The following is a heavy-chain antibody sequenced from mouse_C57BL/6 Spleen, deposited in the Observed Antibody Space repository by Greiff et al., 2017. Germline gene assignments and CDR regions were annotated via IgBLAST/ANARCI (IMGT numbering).Heavy chain of an antibody. CDR3: ARGGSPAWFAY. V-gene: IGHV5-4*01. D-gene: IGHD1-1*02. CDR1: GFTFSSYA. Sequence: EVHLVESGGGLVKPGGSLKLSCAASGFTFSSYAMSWVRQTPEKRLEWVATISDGGSYTYYPDNVKGRFTISRDHAKNNLYLQMSHLKSEDTAMYYCARGGSPAWFAYWGQGTLVTVSA. CDR2: ISDGGSYT. J-gene: IGHJ3*01.